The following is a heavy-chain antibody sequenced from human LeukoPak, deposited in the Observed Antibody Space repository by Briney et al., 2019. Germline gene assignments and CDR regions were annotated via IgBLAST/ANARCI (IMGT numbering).Heavy chain of an antibody. CDR2: INPKSGAT. J-gene: IGHJ5*02. Sequence: GASVKVSCKASGYTFTGYYMHWVRQAPGQGLEWMGWINPKSGATNYTEKFLGRVTMTRDTSISTAYMELSRLRSDDTAVYYCARGYCSGGTCYLVENWLDPWCQGTLVTVSS. V-gene: IGHV1-2*02. D-gene: IGHD2-15*01. CDR3: ARGYCSGGTCYLVENWLDP. CDR1: GYTFTGYY.